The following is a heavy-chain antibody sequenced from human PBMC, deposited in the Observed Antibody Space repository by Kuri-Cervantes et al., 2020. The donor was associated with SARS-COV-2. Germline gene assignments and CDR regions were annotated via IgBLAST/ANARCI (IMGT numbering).Heavy chain of an antibody. Sequence: SVKVSCKASGGTFSSYAISWVRQAPGQGLEWMGGIIPIFGTANYAQKFQGRVTITTDESTSTAYMELSSLRSEDTAVYYCARSIAAAGPIDYWGQGTLVTVSS. D-gene: IGHD6-13*01. J-gene: IGHJ4*02. CDR3: ARSIAAAGPIDY. V-gene: IGHV1-69*05. CDR1: GGTFSSYA. CDR2: IIPIFGTA.